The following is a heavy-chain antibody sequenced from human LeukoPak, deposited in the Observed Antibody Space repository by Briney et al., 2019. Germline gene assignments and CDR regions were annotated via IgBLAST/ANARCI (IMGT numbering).Heavy chain of an antibody. CDR1: SYTFTRYG. D-gene: IGHD2-15*01. V-gene: IGHV1-18*01. CDR2: ISGSNGNT. CDR3: AGLDLERYCSGGSCHS. J-gene: IGHJ4*02. Sequence: ASVKVSCKASSYTFTRYGISWVRQAPGQGLEWMGWISGSNGNTNYAQKFQGRVSMTADTSTSTAYMELRSLRSDDTAVYYCAGLDLERYCSGGSCHSWGQGTLVTVSS.